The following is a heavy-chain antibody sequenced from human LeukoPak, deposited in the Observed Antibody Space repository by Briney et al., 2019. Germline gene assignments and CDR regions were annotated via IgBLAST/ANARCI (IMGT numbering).Heavy chain of an antibody. CDR1: GYTFTSYY. CDR3: ARAFPDYDILTGYGHFDY. J-gene: IGHJ4*02. D-gene: IGHD3-9*01. Sequence: ASVKVSCKASGYTFTSYYMHWVRQAPGQGLEWMGIINPSGGSTSYAQKFQGRVTMTRDTSTSTVYMEPSSLRSEDTAVYYCARAFPDYDILTGYGHFDYWGQGTLVTVSS. V-gene: IGHV1-46*01. CDR2: INPSGGST.